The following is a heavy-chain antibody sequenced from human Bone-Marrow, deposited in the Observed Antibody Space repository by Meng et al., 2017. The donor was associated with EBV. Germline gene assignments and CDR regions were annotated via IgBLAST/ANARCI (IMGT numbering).Heavy chain of an antibody. CDR1: GASISIFYS. V-gene: IGHV4-39*01. CDR3: ARPFPSWQSPRLDPFGA. D-gene: IGHD6-19*01. J-gene: IGHJ5*02. Sequence: LLPRVARQVQVNPPVTLPFTCTVFGASISIFYSWGWIRQPPGRGLEWIGSVHYTGSTYYSPSLKSRVTVSVDTSKNQFSLRLTSVTAADTAVYYCARPFPSWQSPRLDPFGAWGQGTLVTVSS. CDR2: VHYTGST.